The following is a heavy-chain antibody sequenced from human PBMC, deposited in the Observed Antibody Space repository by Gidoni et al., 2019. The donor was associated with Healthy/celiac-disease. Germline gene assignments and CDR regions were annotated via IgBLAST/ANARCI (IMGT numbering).Heavy chain of an antibody. CDR3: ARANIVVVVSLSDYYYYGMDV. J-gene: IGHJ6*02. D-gene: IGHD2-15*01. CDR1: GGSFSGYY. V-gene: IGHV4-34*01. Sequence: QVQLQQWGAGLLKPSETLSLTCAVYGGSFSGYYWSWIRQPPGKGLEWIGEINHSGSTNYNPSLKSRVTISVDTSKNQFSLKLSSVTAADTAVYYCARANIVVVVSLSDYYYYGMDVWGQGTTVTVSS. CDR2: INHSGST.